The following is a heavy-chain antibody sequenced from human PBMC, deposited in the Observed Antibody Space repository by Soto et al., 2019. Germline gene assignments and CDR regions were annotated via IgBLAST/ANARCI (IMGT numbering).Heavy chain of an antibody. D-gene: IGHD2-21*01. CDR2: MYYTGCT. CDR1: GDSVTSHY. V-gene: IGHV4-59*02. Sequence: SETLSLTCSFLGDSVTSHYLTWIRQSPEKGLEWIGYMYYTGCTHYNPSLKSRVTISVDTSKNQFSLKLSSVTAADTSVYYCARHDGDFYYYYMDVWGKGTTVTVSS. CDR3: ARHDGDFYYYYMDV. J-gene: IGHJ6*03.